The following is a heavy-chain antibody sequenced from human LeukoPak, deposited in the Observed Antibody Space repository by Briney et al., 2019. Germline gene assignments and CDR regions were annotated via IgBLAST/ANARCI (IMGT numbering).Heavy chain of an antibody. CDR1: GYSFTSYW. Sequence: GESLKISCKGSGYSFTSYWIGWVRQMPGKGLEWMGIIYPGDSDTRYSPSFQGQVTISADKSISTAYLQWSSLKASDTATYYCARPVSWVATYYFDYRGQGTLVTVSS. CDR2: IYPGDSDT. J-gene: IGHJ4*02. V-gene: IGHV5-51*01. CDR3: ARPVSWVATYYFDY. D-gene: IGHD5-12*01.